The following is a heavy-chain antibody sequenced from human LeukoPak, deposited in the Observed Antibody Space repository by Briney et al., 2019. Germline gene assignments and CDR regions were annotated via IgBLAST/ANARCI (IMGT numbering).Heavy chain of an antibody. D-gene: IGHD3-9*01. CDR2: ISAYNGDT. J-gene: IGHJ4*02. CDR1: GYTFTSYG. CDR3: ARDISYYDILTGYYTLGYFDY. V-gene: IGHV1-18*01. Sequence: GASVKVSCKASGYTFTSYGISWVRQAPGQGLEGMGWISAYNGDTNYAQKLQGRVTMTTDTSTRTAYMELRSLRSDDTAVYYCARDISYYDILTGYYTLGYFDYWGQGTLVTVSS.